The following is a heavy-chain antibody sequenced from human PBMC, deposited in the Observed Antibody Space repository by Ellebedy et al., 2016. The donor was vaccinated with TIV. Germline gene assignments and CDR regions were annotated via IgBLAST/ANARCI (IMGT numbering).Heavy chain of an antibody. V-gene: IGHV3-74*01. CDR1: GFTFSSYW. CDR3: ARGRYYDFWSGYLSYYYYGMDV. Sequence: GESLKISXAASGFTFSSYWMHWVRQAPGKGLVWVSRINSDGSSTSYADSVKGRFTISRDNAKNTLYLQMNSLRAEDTAVYYCARGRYYDFWSGYLSYYYYGMDVWGQGTTVTVSS. J-gene: IGHJ6*02. CDR2: INSDGSST. D-gene: IGHD3-3*01.